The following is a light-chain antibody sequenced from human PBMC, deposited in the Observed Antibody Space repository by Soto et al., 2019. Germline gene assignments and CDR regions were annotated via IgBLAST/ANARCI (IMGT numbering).Light chain of an antibody. J-gene: IGKJ5*01. CDR2: GAS. CDR3: QQRNDWRRGT. Sequence: EIVLRQSPGTLALSPGERATLSCGASQSVSSSQLAWYQQKPGQAPRLLIYGASSRATGIPDRFSGSGSGTDFTLTISRLEPEDFAVYYCQQRNDWRRGTFGQGTRLEIK. CDR1: QSVSSSQ. V-gene: IGKV3D-20*02.